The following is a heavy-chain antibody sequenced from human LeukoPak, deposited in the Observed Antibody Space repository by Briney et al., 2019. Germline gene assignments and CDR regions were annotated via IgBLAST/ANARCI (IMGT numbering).Heavy chain of an antibody. D-gene: IGHD4-17*01. J-gene: IGHJ2*01. Sequence: GGSLRLSCAASGFTFSDYYMSWIRQAPGMGLEWVSYISSSGSTIYYADSVKGRFTISRDNAKNSLYLQMNSLRAEDTAVYYCAREPHPQDGPGRYFDLWGRGTLVTVSS. CDR1: GFTFSDYY. CDR3: AREPHPQDGPGRYFDL. V-gene: IGHV3-11*01. CDR2: ISSSGSTI.